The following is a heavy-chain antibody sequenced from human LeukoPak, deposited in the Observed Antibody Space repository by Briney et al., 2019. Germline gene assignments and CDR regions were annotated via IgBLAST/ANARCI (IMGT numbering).Heavy chain of an antibody. CDR1: GGSISSYY. J-gene: IGHJ4*02. Sequence: SETLSLTCTVSGGSISSYYWGWIRQPPGKGLEWIGSIYYSGSTYYNPSLKSRVTISVDTSKNQFSLKLSSVTAADTAVYYCARGLYYYGSGSYYTKWGQGTPVTVSS. CDR2: IYYSGST. CDR3: ARGLYYYGSGSYYTK. V-gene: IGHV4-39*07. D-gene: IGHD3-10*01.